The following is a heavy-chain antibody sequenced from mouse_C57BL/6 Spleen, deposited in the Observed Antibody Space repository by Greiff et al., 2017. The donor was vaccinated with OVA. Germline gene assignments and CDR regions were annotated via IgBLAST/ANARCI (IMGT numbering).Heavy chain of an antibody. J-gene: IGHJ2*01. Sequence: EVQLQQSGPVLVKPGASVKMSCKASGYTFTDYYMNWVKQSHGKSLEWIGVINPYNGGTSYNQKFKGKATLTVDKSSSTAYMELNSLTSEDSAVYYCARGTTVVVPYFDYWGQGTTLTVSS. CDR3: ARGTTVVVPYFDY. CDR2: INPYNGGT. D-gene: IGHD1-1*01. V-gene: IGHV1-19*01. CDR1: GYTFTDYY.